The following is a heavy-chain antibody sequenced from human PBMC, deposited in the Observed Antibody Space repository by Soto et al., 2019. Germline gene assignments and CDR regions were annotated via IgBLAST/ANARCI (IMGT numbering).Heavy chain of an antibody. V-gene: IGHV1-24*01. D-gene: IGHD6-19*01. J-gene: IGHJ3*02. CDR3: ATEGPSDSQQWLDDAFDI. Sequence: ASVKVSCKVSGYTLTELSMHWVRQAPGKGLEWMGGFDPEDGETIYAQKFQGRVTMTEDTSTDTAYMELSSLRSEDTAVYYCATEGPSDSQQWLDDAFDIWGQGTMVTVAS. CDR2: FDPEDGET. CDR1: GYTLTELS.